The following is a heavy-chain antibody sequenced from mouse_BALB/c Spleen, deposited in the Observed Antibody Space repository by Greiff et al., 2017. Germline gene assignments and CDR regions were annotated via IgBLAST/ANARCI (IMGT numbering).Heavy chain of an antibody. CDR3: ARWATYYGQYYAMDY. CDR1: GFTFSSFG. V-gene: IGHV5-17*02. D-gene: IGHD1-1*02. Sequence: EVQGVESGGGLVQPGGSRKLSCAASGFTFSSFGMHWVRQAPEKGLEWVAYISSGSSTIYYADTVKGRFTISRDNPKNTLFLQMTSLRSEDTAMYYCARWATYYGQYYAMDYWGQGTSVTVSS. CDR2: ISSGSSTI. J-gene: IGHJ4*01.